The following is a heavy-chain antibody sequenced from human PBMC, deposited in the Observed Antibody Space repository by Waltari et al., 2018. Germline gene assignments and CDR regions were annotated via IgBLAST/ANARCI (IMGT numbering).Heavy chain of an antibody. CDR1: GFTFSSYA. D-gene: IGHD1-26*01. CDR3: AKELVPRWGSYSPRLYFDY. Sequence: EVQLLESGGGLVQPGGSLRLSCAASGFTFSSYAMSWVRQAPGKGLEWVSAISGSGGSTYYADSVKGRFTISRDNSKNTLYRQMNSLRAEDTAVYYCAKELVPRWGSYSPRLYFDYWGQGTLVTVSS. J-gene: IGHJ4*02. CDR2: ISGSGGST. V-gene: IGHV3-23*01.